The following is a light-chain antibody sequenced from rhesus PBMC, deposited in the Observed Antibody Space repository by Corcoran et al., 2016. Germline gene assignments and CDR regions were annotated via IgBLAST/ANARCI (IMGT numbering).Light chain of an antibody. Sequence: DIQMTQSPSSLSASVGDRVTITCRASQGVSTHLAWYQQKPGKAPKPLSYYASKLESGVPSRFSGSGSGTEFTLTISSLQTEDFATYFCQQYNSDPFTFGPGTKLDIK. V-gene: IGKV1-37*01. J-gene: IGKJ3*01. CDR2: YAS. CDR3: QQYNSDPFT. CDR1: QGVSTH.